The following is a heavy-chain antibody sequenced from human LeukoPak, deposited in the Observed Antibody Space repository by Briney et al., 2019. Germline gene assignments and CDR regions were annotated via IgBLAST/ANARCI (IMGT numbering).Heavy chain of an antibody. Sequence: ASVKVSCKTFGGSFTGYAISWVRQAPGQGLEWMGGIIPIFGTANYAQKFQGRVTITADESTSTAYMELSSLRSEDTAVYYCASRAGYSSSWDHYYYYMDVWGKGTTVTVSS. CDR3: ASRAGYSSSWDHYYYYMDV. V-gene: IGHV1-69*13. CDR2: IIPIFGTA. J-gene: IGHJ6*03. CDR1: GGSFTGYA. D-gene: IGHD6-13*01.